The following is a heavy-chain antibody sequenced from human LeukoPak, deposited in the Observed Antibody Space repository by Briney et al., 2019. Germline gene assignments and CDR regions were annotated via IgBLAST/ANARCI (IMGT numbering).Heavy chain of an antibody. CDR3: ARVDRYHYYLDV. V-gene: IGHV1-69*05. CDR1: GGTFSSYS. J-gene: IGHJ6*03. Sequence: GSSVKDSCKASGGTFSSYSITWVRQAPGQGLEWMGGIMPLFNTANYAQQFQGRVTITTDESTSTAYMELSSLRFEDTAMYYCARVDRYHYYLDVWGKGTTVTVSS. CDR2: IMPLFNTA.